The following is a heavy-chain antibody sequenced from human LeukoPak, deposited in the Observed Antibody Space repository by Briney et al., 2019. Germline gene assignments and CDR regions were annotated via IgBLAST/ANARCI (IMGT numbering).Heavy chain of an antibody. CDR3: ARDYSR. CDR1: GFTFSSYS. V-gene: IGHV3-21*01. Sequence: AGGSLRLSCAASGFTFSSYSMNWVRQAPGKGLEWVSSISSSSSYINYADSVKGRFTISRDNAKNSLYLQMNSLRAEDTAVYYCARDYSRWGQGTLVTVSS. J-gene: IGHJ4*02. CDR2: ISSSSSYI. D-gene: IGHD2-21*01.